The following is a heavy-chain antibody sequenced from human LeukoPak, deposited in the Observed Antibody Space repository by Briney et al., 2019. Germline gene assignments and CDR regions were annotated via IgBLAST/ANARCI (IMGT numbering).Heavy chain of an antibody. CDR1: GGSISSGDYY. D-gene: IGHD3-3*01. V-gene: IGHV4-30-4*08. CDR2: IYYSGST. Sequence: PSETLSLTCTVSGGSISSGDYYWSWIRQPPGKGLEWIGYIYYSGSTYYNPSLKSRVTISVDTSKNQFSLKLSSVTAADTAVYYCARHTVERYDFWSEPGGYRLVKWNWFDPWGQGTLVTVSS. CDR3: ARHTVERYDFWSEPGGYRLVKWNWFDP. J-gene: IGHJ5*02.